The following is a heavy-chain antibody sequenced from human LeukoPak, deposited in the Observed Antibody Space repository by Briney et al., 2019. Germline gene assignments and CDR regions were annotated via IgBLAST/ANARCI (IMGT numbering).Heavy chain of an antibody. Sequence: GGSLRLSCAASGFTFSSYGMHWVRQAPGKGLEWVAGISYDGNNKYYADSVKGRFTISRDNFKNTLYLQMNSLRAEDTAMYYCAKGYCSSTSCPPIDYWGQGALVTVSS. CDR2: ISYDGNNK. D-gene: IGHD2-2*01. J-gene: IGHJ4*02. CDR1: GFTFSSYG. V-gene: IGHV3-30*18. CDR3: AKGYCSSTSCPPIDY.